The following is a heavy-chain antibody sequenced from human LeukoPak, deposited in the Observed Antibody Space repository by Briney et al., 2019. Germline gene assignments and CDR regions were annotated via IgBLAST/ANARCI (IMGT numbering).Heavy chain of an antibody. CDR3: ARDSGGRGHFDF. D-gene: IGHD3-16*01. V-gene: IGHV1-18*01. Sequence: ASVKVSCKASGYTFISYGISWVRQAPGQGLEWMGWIGPNNGNTNYAQKLQGRVTMTTDTFTGTAYMELRSLRSDDTAVYYCARDSGGRGHFDFWGQGTLVTVSS. J-gene: IGHJ4*02. CDR2: IGPNNGNT. CDR1: GYTFISYG.